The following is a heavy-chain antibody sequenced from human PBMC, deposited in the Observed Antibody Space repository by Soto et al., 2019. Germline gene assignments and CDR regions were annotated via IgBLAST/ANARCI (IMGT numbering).Heavy chain of an antibody. D-gene: IGHD3-16*01. V-gene: IGHV3-9*01. CDR1: GFIFDNHA. J-gene: IGHJ2*01. Sequence: GVSLRLSCTASGFIFDNHAMHWVRQAPGKGLEWVAGVTWNSVTTGYAASVKGRFTISRDNAKNSLYLQMNSLSAEDTAVYFCVKEGGMKYFDFWGRGTVVTVSS. CDR2: VTWNSVTT. CDR3: VKEGGMKYFDF.